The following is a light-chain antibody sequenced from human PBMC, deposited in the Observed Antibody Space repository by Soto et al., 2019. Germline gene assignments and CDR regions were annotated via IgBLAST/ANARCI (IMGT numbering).Light chain of an antibody. CDR2: LNSDGSH. Sequence: QSVLTQSPSASASLGASVKLTCTLSSGHSSYAIAWHQQQPEKGPRYLMKLNSDGSHSKGDGIPDRFSGSSSGAERYLTXXXXXXXXXAXXYCQTWGTGIQVFGGGTKVTVL. CDR3: QTWGTGIQV. CDR1: SGHSSYA. J-gene: IGLJ3*02. V-gene: IGLV4-69*01.